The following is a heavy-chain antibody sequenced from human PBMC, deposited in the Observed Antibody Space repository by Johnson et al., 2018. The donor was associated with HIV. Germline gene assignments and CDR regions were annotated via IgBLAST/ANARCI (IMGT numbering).Heavy chain of an antibody. CDR3: AKESETYGGNIGCEHPFDI. Sequence: QVQLVESGGGVVQPGRSLRLSCAASGFTFSSYVMHWVRQAPGKGLEGVAVISYDGSNKHYADSVKGRFTISRDNSKNTLYLQMNSLRAEDTAVYYCAKESETYGGNIGCEHPFDIWGQGTMVTVSS. J-gene: IGHJ3*02. CDR1: GFTFSSYV. D-gene: IGHD4-23*01. V-gene: IGHV3-30*18. CDR2: ISYDGSNK.